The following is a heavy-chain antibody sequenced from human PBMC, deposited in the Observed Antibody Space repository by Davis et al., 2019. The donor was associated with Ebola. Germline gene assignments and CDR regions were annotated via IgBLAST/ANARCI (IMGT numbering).Heavy chain of an antibody. CDR1: GFTFSDYW. V-gene: IGHV3-7*03. J-gene: IGHJ6*02. CDR3: TRGHYGMDV. Sequence: GGSLRLSCAASGFTFSDYWMTWVRQAPGKGLEWVASIRTHGSEKYYVDSVKGRFSVSRDNTKKSLYLQMDSLRAEDTAIYYCTRGHYGMDVWGQGTTVTVSS. CDR2: IRTHGSEK.